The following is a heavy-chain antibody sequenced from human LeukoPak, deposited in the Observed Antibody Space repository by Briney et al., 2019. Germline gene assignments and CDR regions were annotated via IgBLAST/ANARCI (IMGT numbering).Heavy chain of an antibody. J-gene: IGHJ4*02. V-gene: IGHV1-18*01. CDR2: ISAFNGDT. CDR3: SRAPGVVAAGTADS. Sequence: ASVKVSCKASGYRFNGYGFAWVRQAPGQGLEWMGWISAFNGDTKYAPKFQDRLTMTTDTSTSSAYMELRSPRSDDTAVYYCSRAPGVVAAGTADSWGQGTLVTVSS. CDR1: GYRFNGYG. D-gene: IGHD6-13*01.